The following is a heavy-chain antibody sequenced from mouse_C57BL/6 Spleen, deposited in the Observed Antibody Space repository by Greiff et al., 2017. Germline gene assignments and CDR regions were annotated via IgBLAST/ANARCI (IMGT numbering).Heavy chain of an antibody. J-gene: IGHJ2*01. CDR1: GYTFTSYW. D-gene: IGHD1-1*01. V-gene: IGHV1-59*01. CDR2: IDPSDSYT. Sequence: QVQLQQPGAELVRPGTSVKLSCKASGYTFTSYWMHWVKQRPGQGLEWIGVIDPSDSYTNYNQKFKGKATLTVDTSSSTAYRQLSSLTSEDSAVYYCARRYYGSSYVRDYFDYWGQGTTLTVSS. CDR3: ARRYYGSSYVRDYFDY.